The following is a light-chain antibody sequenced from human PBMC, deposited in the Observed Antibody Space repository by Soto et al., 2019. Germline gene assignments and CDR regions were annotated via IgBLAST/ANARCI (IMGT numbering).Light chain of an antibody. V-gene: IGKV1-39*01. CDR1: QSISIY. J-gene: IGKJ4*01. CDR2: AAS. Sequence: EIQMTQSPSSLSASVGDRVTITCRASQSISIYLNWYQQKPGKAPKLLIYAASSLQSGVPSRFSGSGSGTDFTLTISSLQPEDFATYYCQQSYSTPLTFGGGTKADI. CDR3: QQSYSTPLT.